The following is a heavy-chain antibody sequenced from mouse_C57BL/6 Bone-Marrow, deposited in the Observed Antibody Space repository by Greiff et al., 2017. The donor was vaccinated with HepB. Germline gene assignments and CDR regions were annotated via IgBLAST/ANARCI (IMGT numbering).Heavy chain of an antibody. CDR2: IHPNSGST. Sequence: QVQLQQPGAELVKPGASVKLSCKASGYTFTSYWMHWVKQRPGQGLEWIGMIHPNSGSTNYNEKFKSKATLTVDKSSSTAYMQLSSLTSEDSAVYYCSIVTTYAPMDYCGQGTSVTVSS. CDR1: GYTFTSYW. J-gene: IGHJ4*01. V-gene: IGHV1-64*01. CDR3: SIVTTYAPMDY. D-gene: IGHD2-5*01.